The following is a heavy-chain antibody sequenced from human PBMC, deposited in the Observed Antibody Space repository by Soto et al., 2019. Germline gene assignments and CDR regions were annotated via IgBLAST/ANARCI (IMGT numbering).Heavy chain of an antibody. CDR3: ARESGGATATLDYYYFYMVV. V-gene: IGHV1-2*04. Sequence: QVQLVQSGAEVKKTGASVTVSCRSSGDTFNDYYIHWVRQAPGQGLEWMGWINPNGGVTKYAQKFQGWDTMTRDTSIRTVYMQLSRLRSDDTAVYYCARESGGATATLDYYYFYMVVCGTGTTVTVSS. CDR2: INPNGGVT. CDR1: GDTFNDYY. J-gene: IGHJ6*03. D-gene: IGHD5-12*01.